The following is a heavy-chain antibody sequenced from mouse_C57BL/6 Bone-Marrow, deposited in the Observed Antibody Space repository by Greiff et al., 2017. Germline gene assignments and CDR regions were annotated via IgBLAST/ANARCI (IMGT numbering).Heavy chain of an antibody. V-gene: IGHV14-4*01. Sequence: VQLQQSGAELVRPGASVKLSCTASGFNIKDDYMHWVKQRPEQGLEWIGWIDPENGDTEYASKFQGKATITADTSSNTAYLQLSSLTSEDTAVYYCTNSNSYYLDYWGQGTTLTVSS. CDR3: TNSNSYYLDY. J-gene: IGHJ2*01. CDR2: IDPENGDT. D-gene: IGHD2-5*01. CDR1: GFNIKDDY.